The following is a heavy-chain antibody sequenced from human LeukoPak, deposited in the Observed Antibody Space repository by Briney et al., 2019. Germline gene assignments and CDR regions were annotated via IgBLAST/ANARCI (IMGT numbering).Heavy chain of an antibody. J-gene: IGHJ5*02. CDR1: GYTFTGYY. CDR3: ARDRVVVPAAKRGWFDP. Sequence: GASVKVSCKASGYTFTGYYMHWVRQAPGQGLEWMGWINPNSGGTNYAQKFQGRVTMTRDTSISTAYMELSRLRSDDTAVYDCARDRVVVPAAKRGWFDPWGQGTLVTVSS. D-gene: IGHD2-2*01. V-gene: IGHV1-2*02. CDR2: INPNSGGT.